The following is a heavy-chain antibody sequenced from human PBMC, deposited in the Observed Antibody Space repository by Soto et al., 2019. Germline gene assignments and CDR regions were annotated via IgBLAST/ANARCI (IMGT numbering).Heavy chain of an antibody. CDR3: ARDWDIAARRKDDDFDI. CDR1: GYTFTSYG. V-gene: IGHV1-18*01. J-gene: IGHJ3*02. Sequence: ASVKVSCKASGYTFTSYGISWVRQAPGQGLEWMGWISAYNGNTNYAQKLQGRVTMTTDTSTSTAYMELRSLRSDDTAVYYCARDWDIAARRKDDDFDIWGQGTMVTVSS. D-gene: IGHD6-6*01. CDR2: ISAYNGNT.